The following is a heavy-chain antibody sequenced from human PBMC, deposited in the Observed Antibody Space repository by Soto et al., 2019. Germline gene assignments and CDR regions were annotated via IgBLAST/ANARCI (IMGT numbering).Heavy chain of an antibody. J-gene: IGHJ5*02. Sequence: PSETLSLTCTVSGASTSGLSWSWIRKSAGKGLEWIGRIYATGTTDYNPSLKTRVMMSLATSKTQFSLKLTSVTVADTAVNSCVRHGTKILRDWFDPWGQGISVTVSS. D-gene: IGHD1-1*01. CDR3: VRHGTKILRDWFDP. V-gene: IGHV4-4*07. CDR1: GASTSGLS. CDR2: IYATGTT.